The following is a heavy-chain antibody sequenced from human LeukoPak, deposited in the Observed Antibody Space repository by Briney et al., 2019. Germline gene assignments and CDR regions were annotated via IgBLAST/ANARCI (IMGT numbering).Heavy chain of an antibody. CDR3: IRYRRRERTPYYYYYYMDV. CDR1: GFTFSSYS. J-gene: IGHJ6*03. V-gene: IGHV3-49*04. CDR2: IRSKAYGGTT. D-gene: IGHD1-26*01. Sequence: GGSLRLSCAASGFTFSSYSMSWVRQAPGKGLEWVGFIRSKAYGGTTEYAASVKGRFTISRDDSKSIAYLQMNSLKTEDTAVYYRIRYRRRERTPYYYYYYMDVWGKGTTVTIS.